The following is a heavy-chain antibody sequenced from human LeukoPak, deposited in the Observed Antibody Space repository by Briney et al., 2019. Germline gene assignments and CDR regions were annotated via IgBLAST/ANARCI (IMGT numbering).Heavy chain of an antibody. Sequence: PGGSLRLSCVASGFNFGDYYMNWVRQAPGKGLEWVSYISSSSSTIYYADSVKGRFTISRDNAKNSLYLQMNSLRAEDTAVYYCAKYGTWAAFDIWGQGTMVTVSS. J-gene: IGHJ3*02. V-gene: IGHV3-48*01. CDR3: AKYGTWAAFDI. CDR1: GFNFGDYY. D-gene: IGHD3-16*01. CDR2: ISSSSSTI.